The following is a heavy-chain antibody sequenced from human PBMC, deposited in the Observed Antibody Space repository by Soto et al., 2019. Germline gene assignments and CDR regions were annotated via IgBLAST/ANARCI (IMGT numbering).Heavy chain of an antibody. CDR1: GFTFSSYA. D-gene: IGHD6-6*01. CDR2: ISYDGSNK. Sequence: QVQLVESGGGVVQPGRSLRLSCAASGFTFSSYAMHWVRQAPGKGLEWVAVISYDGSNKYYADSVKGRFTISRDNSKNTLYLQMNSLKGEDTVVYHCARASSIAGRNEIDFWGQGTLVTVSS. V-gene: IGHV3-30-3*01. CDR3: ARASSIAGRNEIDF. J-gene: IGHJ4*02.